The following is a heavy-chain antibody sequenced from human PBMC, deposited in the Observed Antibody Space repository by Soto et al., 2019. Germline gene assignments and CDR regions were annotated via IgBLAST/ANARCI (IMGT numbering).Heavy chain of an antibody. CDR1: GYNFTSYA. CDR2: INAGNGNT. CDR3: ARVDYGDYLLAY. Sequence: ASVKVSCEASGYNFTSYAMHWVRQAPGQRLEWMGWINAGNGNTKYSQKFQGRVTITRDTSASTAYMELSSLRSEDTAVYYCARVDYGDYLLAYWGQGTLVTVSS. V-gene: IGHV1-3*01. J-gene: IGHJ4*02. D-gene: IGHD4-17*01.